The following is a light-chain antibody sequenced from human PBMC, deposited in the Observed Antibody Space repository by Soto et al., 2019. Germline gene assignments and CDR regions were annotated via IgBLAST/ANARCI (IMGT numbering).Light chain of an antibody. CDR3: QTWGTGIS. CDR1: SGHSSYA. CDR2: LNSDGSH. V-gene: IGLV4-69*01. Sequence: QLVLTQSPSASASLGASVKLTCTLSSGHSSYAIAWHQQQPEKGPRYLMKLNSDGSHSKGDGSPDRFSGSSSGAERYLTIASLQSEDEADYYCQTWGTGISFGGGTKLTVL. J-gene: IGLJ2*01.